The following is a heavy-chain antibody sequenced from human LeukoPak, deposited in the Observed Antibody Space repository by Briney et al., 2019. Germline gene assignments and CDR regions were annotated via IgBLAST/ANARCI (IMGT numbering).Heavy chain of an antibody. V-gene: IGHV3-53*01. J-gene: IGHJ4*02. CDR1: GFTISSNY. Sequence: GGALRLSCAASGFTISSNYMKWVRQAPGKGLEWVSLIYSGGNTYYADSVKGRFTISRDNSKNTLYLQMNSLRAEDTAVYYCATERDWGQGTLVTVSS. CDR2: IYSGGNT. CDR3: ATERD.